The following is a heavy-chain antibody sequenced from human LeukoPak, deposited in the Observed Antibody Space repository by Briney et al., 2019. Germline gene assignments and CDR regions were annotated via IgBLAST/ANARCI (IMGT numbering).Heavy chain of an antibody. V-gene: IGHV3-30*03. CDR2: ISRDGTNK. CDR1: GFTFRNYD. Sequence: GVSLRLSCEASGFTFRNYDMHWVRQAPGKGLEWVAVISRDGTNKYYADSVKGRFTISRDNSKNTVYLQMNSQSAEDTAVYYCARDQTAGYSDYWGQGTLVTVSS. D-gene: IGHD3-22*01. J-gene: IGHJ4*02. CDR3: ARDQTAGYSDY.